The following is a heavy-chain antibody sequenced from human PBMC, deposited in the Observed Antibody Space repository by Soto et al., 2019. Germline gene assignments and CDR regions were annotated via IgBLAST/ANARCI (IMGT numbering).Heavy chain of an antibody. Sequence: QVQLVQSGAEVKKPGSSVKVSCKASGGTFSSYAISWVRQAPGQGLEWMGGIIPIFGTANYAQKFQGRVKITADESTSTAYMELSSLRSEDTAVYYCAREAVTMVRGVILKTYYFDYWGQGTLVTVSS. CDR1: GGTFSSYA. CDR3: AREAVTMVRGVILKTYYFDY. D-gene: IGHD3-10*01. J-gene: IGHJ4*02. V-gene: IGHV1-69*01. CDR2: IIPIFGTA.